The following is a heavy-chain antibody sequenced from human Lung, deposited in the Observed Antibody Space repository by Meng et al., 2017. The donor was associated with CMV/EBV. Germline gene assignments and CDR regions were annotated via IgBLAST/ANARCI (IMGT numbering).Heavy chain of an antibody. CDR1: GFTFSEYF. J-gene: IGHJ4*02. CDR3: ARDIKSGRVGFDY. V-gene: IGHV3-11*04. Sequence: GGSLRLSCAASGFTFSEYFMAWIRQTPGKGLEWVSYISPTSTTVFYAESVRGRSTVSRDNAKNSLLPQMDSLRADDTAVYYCARDIKSGRVGFDYWSQGTLVTVSS. CDR2: ISPTSTTV.